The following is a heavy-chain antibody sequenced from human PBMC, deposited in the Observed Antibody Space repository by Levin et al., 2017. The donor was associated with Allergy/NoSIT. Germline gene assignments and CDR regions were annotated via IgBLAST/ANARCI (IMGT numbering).Heavy chain of an antibody. CDR3: ARDYWNDNAFDI. D-gene: IGHD1-1*01. V-gene: IGHV4-34*01. Sequence: SETLSLTCAVYGGSFSGYYWSWIRQPPGKGLEWIGEINHSGSTNYNPSLKSRVTISVDTSKNQFSLKLSSVTAADTAVYYCARDYWNDNAFDIWGQGTMVTVSS. CDR2: INHSGST. CDR1: GGSFSGYY. J-gene: IGHJ3*02.